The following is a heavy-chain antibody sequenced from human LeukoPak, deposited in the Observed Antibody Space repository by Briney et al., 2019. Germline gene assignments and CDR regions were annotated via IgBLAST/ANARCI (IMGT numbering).Heavy chain of an antibody. J-gene: IGHJ4*02. CDR2: INPSGGST. D-gene: IGHD5-24*01. V-gene: IGHV1-46*01. Sequence: ASVTVSCTASGYTFTSYYMHWVRQAPGQGLEWMGIINPSGGSTSYAQKLQGRVTMTTDTSTSTAYMELRSLRSDDTAVYYCARAASRDGYNDYWGQGTLVTVSS. CDR1: GYTFTSYY. CDR3: ARAASRDGYNDY.